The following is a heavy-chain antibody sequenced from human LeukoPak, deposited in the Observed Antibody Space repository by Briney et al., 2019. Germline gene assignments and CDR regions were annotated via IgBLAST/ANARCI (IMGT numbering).Heavy chain of an antibody. V-gene: IGHV4-30-2*03. D-gene: IGHD6-13*01. CDR2: IYYSGST. J-gene: IGHJ4*02. CDR1: GGSISSGGYS. Sequence: SQTLSLTCAVSGGSISSGGYSWSWIRQPPGKGLEWIGSIYYSGSTYYNPSLKSRVTISVDTSKNQFSLKLSSVTAADTAVYYCARMYSSSWYGPSQFDYWGQGTLVTVSS. CDR3: ARMYSSSWYGPSQFDY.